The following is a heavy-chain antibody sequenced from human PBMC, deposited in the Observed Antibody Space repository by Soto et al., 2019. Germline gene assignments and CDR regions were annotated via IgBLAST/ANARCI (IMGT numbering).Heavy chain of an antibody. D-gene: IGHD3-22*01. Sequence: GGSLRLSCAASGFTFSSYAMSWVRQAPGKGLEWVSAISGSGGSTYYADSVKGRFTISRDNSKNTLYLQMNSLRAEDTAVYYCAKTKNYYDSSGYSKFDYWGQGTLVTVSS. J-gene: IGHJ4*02. CDR1: GFTFSSYA. V-gene: IGHV3-23*01. CDR2: ISGSGGST. CDR3: AKTKNYYDSSGYSKFDY.